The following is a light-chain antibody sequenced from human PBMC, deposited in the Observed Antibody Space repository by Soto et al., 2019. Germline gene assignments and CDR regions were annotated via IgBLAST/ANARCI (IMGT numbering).Light chain of an antibody. CDR2: GAS. V-gene: IGKV3-15*01. CDR1: QSVSSN. CDR3: QQYNNCPRT. J-gene: IGKJ1*01. Sequence: EIVMTQSPATLSVSPGERATLSCRASQSVSSNLAWYQQKPGQAPRLLIYGASTRATGIPARFSGSGSGTEFTRTISILQSEDFAVYYWQQYNNCPRTFGQGTKVDIK.